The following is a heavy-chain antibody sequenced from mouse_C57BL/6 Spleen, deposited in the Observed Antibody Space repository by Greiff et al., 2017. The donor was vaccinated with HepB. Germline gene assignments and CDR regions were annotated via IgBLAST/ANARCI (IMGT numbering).Heavy chain of an antibody. Sequence: DVKLVESGGGLVQPGESLKLSCESNEYEFPSHDMSWVRKTPEKRLELVAAINSDGGSTYYPDTMARRFIISRDNTKKTLYLQMSSLRSEDTALYYCASLLRTGAMDYWGQGTSVTVSS. CDR3: ASLLRTGAMDY. CDR2: INSDGGST. V-gene: IGHV5-2*01. CDR1: EYEFPSHD. J-gene: IGHJ4*01. D-gene: IGHD1-1*01.